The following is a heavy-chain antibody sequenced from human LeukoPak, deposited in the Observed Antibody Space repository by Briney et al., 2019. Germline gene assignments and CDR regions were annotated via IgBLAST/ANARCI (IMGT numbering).Heavy chain of an antibody. CDR3: ARDPSLAVAGIRLFDY. J-gene: IGHJ4*02. D-gene: IGHD6-19*01. Sequence: ASVKVSCKTSGYTFTNYGISWVRQAPGQGLEWMGWISGYNGNPRYAQKVQGRVTMTTDTSQNTAYMEVNSLGSDGTGSYYCARDPSLAVAGIRLFDYWGQGTLVIVSS. CDR1: GYTFTNYG. V-gene: IGHV1-18*01. CDR2: ISGYNGNP.